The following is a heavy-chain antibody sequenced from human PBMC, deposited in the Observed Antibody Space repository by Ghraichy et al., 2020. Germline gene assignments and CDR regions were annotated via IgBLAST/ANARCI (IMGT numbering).Heavy chain of an antibody. V-gene: IGHV3-30*02. D-gene: IGHD6-19*01. CDR2: MRSDGTTR. CDR1: GFIFSNFG. CDR3: AKDSGWYVPHSDY. J-gene: IGHJ4*02. Sequence: GGSLRLSCTASGFIFSNFGMHWVRQAPGKGLEWVAFMRSDGTTRYYADSVKGRSTISRDTAKNTLYLQMNSLTAEDTGVYYCAKDSGWYVPHSDYWGQGTLVAGSS.